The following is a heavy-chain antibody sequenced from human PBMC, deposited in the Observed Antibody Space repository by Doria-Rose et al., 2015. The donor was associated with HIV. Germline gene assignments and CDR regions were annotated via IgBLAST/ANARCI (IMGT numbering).Heavy chain of an antibody. D-gene: IGHD6-13*01. CDR2: IFSDDEI. V-gene: IGHV2-26*01. Sequence: QVQLVQSGPVLVKPAETLTLTCTVSGVSLSSPGMGVSWIRQPPGKALEWLANIFSDDEISYKTSLKSSLTISRVTAKSQVVLTMTDMDPVDTATYYCARIKRSRWYHKYYFGFWGQGTLVIVSA. CDR1: GVSLSSPGMG. CDR3: ARIKRSRWYHKYYFGF. J-gene: IGHJ4*02.